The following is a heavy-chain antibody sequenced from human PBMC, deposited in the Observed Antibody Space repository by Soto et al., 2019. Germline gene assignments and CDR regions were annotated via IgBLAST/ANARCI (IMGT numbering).Heavy chain of an antibody. J-gene: IGHJ4*02. CDR3: TRRVNGYFGY. Sequence: PGGSLRLSCAASGFTFSSYAMHWVRQAPGKGLEWVALISYDGSDKDYADSVKGRFTISRDNSRNTLFLQMNSLRAEDTAIYYCTRRVNGYFGYWGPGALVTVSS. D-gene: IGHD2-8*01. CDR1: GFTFSSYA. CDR2: ISYDGSDK. V-gene: IGHV3-30-3*01.